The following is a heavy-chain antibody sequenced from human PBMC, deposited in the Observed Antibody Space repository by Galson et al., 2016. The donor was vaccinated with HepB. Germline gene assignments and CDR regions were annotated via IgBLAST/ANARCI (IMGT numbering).Heavy chain of an antibody. Sequence: SLRLSCAASGFTFSLFAIHWVRQAPGKGLEWVAMISYDGSNKYYADSVKGRFTISRDNPKNTLYLQMDSLRIEDTAIYSCARARDRYGSGGPLDYWGRGALVIVSS. CDR3: ARARDRYGSGGPLDY. J-gene: IGHJ4*01. D-gene: IGHD3-10*01. CDR2: ISYDGSNK. V-gene: IGHV3-30-3*01. CDR1: GFTFSLFA.